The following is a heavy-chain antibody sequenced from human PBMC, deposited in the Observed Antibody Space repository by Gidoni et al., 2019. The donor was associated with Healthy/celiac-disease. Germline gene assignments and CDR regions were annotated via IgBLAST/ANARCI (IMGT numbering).Heavy chain of an antibody. CDR3: ARDEDTAMVFAFDI. CDR2: ISPLWGTA. J-gene: IGHJ3*02. V-gene: IGHV1-69*01. CDR1: GGTFRSYA. Sequence: QVPLAQSGAAVKTPASSVTVSCKASGGTFRSYAIRWVRQDPGQGLEWMGGISPLWGTANYAQKFQGRVTITADESTSTAYMELSSLRAEDTAVYYCARDEDTAMVFAFDIWGQGTMVTVS. D-gene: IGHD5-18*01.